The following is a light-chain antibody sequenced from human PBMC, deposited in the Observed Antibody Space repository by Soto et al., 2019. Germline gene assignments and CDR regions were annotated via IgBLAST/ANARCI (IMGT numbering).Light chain of an antibody. CDR3: LQYSSYPWT. CDR1: QGIGIY. Sequence: DVQMTQSPSALSASVGDGVTSTCRASQGIGIYLAWFQQQPGKDPKLLIYFACSVQYGVPSRFSGSGSRTQFTLTISGLQPEDFATYYCLQYSSYPWTFGQGTKVEI. J-gene: IGKJ1*01. CDR2: FAC. V-gene: IGKV1-17*03.